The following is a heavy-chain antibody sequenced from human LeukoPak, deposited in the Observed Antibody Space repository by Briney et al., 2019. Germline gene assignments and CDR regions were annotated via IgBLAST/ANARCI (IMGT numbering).Heavy chain of an antibody. Sequence: GGSLRLSCAASGFTFSSYSMNCVRQAPGKGLEWVSSISSSSSYIYYADSVKGRFTISRDNAKNSLYLQMNSLRAEDTAVYYCARTIVGATTGRFDYWGQGTLVTVSS. CDR1: GFTFSSYS. CDR2: ISSSSSYI. CDR3: ARTIVGATTGRFDY. V-gene: IGHV3-21*01. J-gene: IGHJ4*02. D-gene: IGHD1-26*01.